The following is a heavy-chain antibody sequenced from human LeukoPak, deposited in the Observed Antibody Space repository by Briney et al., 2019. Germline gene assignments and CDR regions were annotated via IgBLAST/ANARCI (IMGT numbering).Heavy chain of an antibody. J-gene: IGHJ6*03. V-gene: IGHV4-38-2*02. D-gene: IGHD3-9*01. CDR2: IYHSGST. Sequence: SETLSLTCTVSGYSISSGYYWGWIRQPPGKGLEWIGSIYHSGSTYYNPSLKSRVTISVDTSKNQFSLKLSSVTAADTAVYYCARRGDDILTGYDLGYMDVWGKGTAVTISS. CDR3: ARRGDDILTGYDLGYMDV. CDR1: GYSISSGYY.